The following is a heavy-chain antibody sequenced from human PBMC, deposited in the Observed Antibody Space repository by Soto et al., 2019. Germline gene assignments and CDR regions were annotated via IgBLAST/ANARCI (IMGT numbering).Heavy chain of an antibody. V-gene: IGHV5-10-1*01. CDR3: ARIASIARNWFDP. CDR1: GFSFTNYW. D-gene: IGHD2-21*01. Sequence: GESLKISCKGSGFSFTNYWISWVRQMPGKGLEWMGNIDPVDSYANYSPSFQGHVTFSVDTSISTAYLQWSSLKASDTAMYFCARIASIARNWFDPWGQGTRVTVPS. J-gene: IGHJ5*02. CDR2: IDPVDSYA.